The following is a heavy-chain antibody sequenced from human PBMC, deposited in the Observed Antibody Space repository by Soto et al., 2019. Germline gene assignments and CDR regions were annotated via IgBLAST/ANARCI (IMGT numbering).Heavy chain of an antibody. CDR3: ARVRPAVAGTREHYYYYYGMDV. D-gene: IGHD6-19*01. CDR2: IIPIFGTA. J-gene: IGHJ6*02. V-gene: IGHV1-69*13. Sequence: GASVKVSCKASGGTFSSYAISWVRQAPGQGLGWMGGIIPIFGTANYAQKFQGRVTITADESTSTAYMELSSLRSEDTAVYYCARVRPAVAGTREHYYYYYGMDVWGQGTTVTVS. CDR1: GGTFSSYA.